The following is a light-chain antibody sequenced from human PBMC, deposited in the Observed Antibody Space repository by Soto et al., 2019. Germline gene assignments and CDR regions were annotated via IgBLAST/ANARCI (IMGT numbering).Light chain of an antibody. CDR3: HQRNK. V-gene: IGKV3-11*01. Sequence: ELVLTQSPSTLSLSPGDIATLSCRASQFLSSYLAWYQQIPGQPPRLLIYDTSDRVTGIPARFSGSRSGTDFTLTISSLEPEDFAVYFCHQRNKFGQGTRLEI. J-gene: IGKJ5*01. CDR1: QFLSSY. CDR2: DTS.